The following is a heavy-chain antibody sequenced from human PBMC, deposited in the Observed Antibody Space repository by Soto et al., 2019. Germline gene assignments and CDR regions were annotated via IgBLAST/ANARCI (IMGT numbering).Heavy chain of an antibody. D-gene: IGHD2-15*01. V-gene: IGHV3-21*01. CDR2: ISGSSSYI. Sequence: GGSLRLSCAASGFSFSDYTMNWVRQAPGKGLEWVSSISGSSSYIYYTDSLKGRFTVSRDNAKKSLYLQMNSLRAEDTAVYYCAREACSGGSCYYGDAFDIWGQGTMVTVSS. J-gene: IGHJ3*02. CDR1: GFSFSDYT. CDR3: AREACSGGSCYYGDAFDI.